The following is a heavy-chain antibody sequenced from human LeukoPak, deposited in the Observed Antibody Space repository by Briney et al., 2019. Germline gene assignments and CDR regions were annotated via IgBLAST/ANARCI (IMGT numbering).Heavy chain of an antibody. Sequence: GGSLRLSCAASGFTFSDYYMSWIRQAPGKGLEWVSYISDSSSYTNYADSVKGRFTISRDNAKNSLYLQMNSLRAEDTAVYYCAGANDLIDYWGQGTLVTVSS. CDR1: GFTFSDYY. J-gene: IGHJ4*02. V-gene: IGHV3-11*05. CDR3: AGANDLIDY. CDR2: ISDSSSYT.